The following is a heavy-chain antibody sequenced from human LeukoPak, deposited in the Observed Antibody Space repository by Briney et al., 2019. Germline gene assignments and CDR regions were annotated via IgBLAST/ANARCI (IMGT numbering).Heavy chain of an antibody. CDR2: IYHGGNT. D-gene: IGHD4-17*01. V-gene: IGHV4-4*02. CDR3: ARNGDSASVVD. J-gene: IGHJ4*02. Sequence: PSGTLSLTCAVSGGSISSGNWWSWVRQPPGKGLEWIGEIYHGGNTVYNPPLKSRVTISVDNSKNQFSLKLTSVTAADTAVYYCARNGDSASVVDWGQGTLVTVSS. CDR1: GGSISSGNW.